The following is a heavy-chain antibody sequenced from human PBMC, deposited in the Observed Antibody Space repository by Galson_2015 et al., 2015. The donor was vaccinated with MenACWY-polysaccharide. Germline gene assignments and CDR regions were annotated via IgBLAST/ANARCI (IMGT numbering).Heavy chain of an antibody. CDR2: ISGSSSYI. V-gene: IGHV3-21*04. Sequence: SLRLSCAASGFSFSSYSMNWVRQAPGKGLEWVSSISGSSSYIYYADSVKGRFTISRDNAKNSLHLQMNSLTAEDTAVYYCARDPRGARSSYFDYWGQGILVTVSS. CDR3: ARDPRGARSSYFDY. J-gene: IGHJ4*02. CDR1: GFSFSSYS. D-gene: IGHD3-10*01.